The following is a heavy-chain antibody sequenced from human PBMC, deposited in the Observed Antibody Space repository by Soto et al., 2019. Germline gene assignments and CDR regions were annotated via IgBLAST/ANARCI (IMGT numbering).Heavy chain of an antibody. CDR1: AFPFRNAW. CDR2: IKGKIDGETT. D-gene: IGHD2-21*02. CDR3: ATACGGGDCYPK. Sequence: EVQLVESGGGLVKPGGSLRLSCGATAFPFRNAWMAWVRQAPGKGLEWVGRIKGKIDGETTDYPAPVKGRFTISRDDSKNTLYLQMNSLKTEDTGVYYCATACGGGDCYPKWGQGTLVTVSS. J-gene: IGHJ4*02. V-gene: IGHV3-15*01.